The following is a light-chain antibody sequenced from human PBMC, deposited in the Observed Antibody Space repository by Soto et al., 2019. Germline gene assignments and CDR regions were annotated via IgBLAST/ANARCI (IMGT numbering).Light chain of an antibody. J-gene: IGLJ2*01. CDR2: DVN. CDR1: GSDVGDYKY. Sequence: QSALTQPASVSGSPGQSITISCTGTGSDVGDYKYVSWYQQHPGKAPKLMIYDVNSRPSGVSNRFSGSKSGNTASLTISGLQAEDEADYHCSSYSTSGTLVLFGGGTKLTGL. CDR3: SSYSTSGTLVL. V-gene: IGLV2-14*03.